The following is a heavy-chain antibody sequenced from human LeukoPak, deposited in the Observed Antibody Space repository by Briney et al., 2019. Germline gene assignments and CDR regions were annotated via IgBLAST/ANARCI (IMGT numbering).Heavy chain of an antibody. CDR3: ARADSSGYYKHAFDI. V-gene: IGHV4-34*01. D-gene: IGHD3-22*01. CDR1: GGSFSGYY. J-gene: IGHJ3*02. CDR2: INHSGST. Sequence: EPSETLSLTCAVYGGSFSGYYWSWIRQPPGKGLEWIGEINHSGSTNYNPSLKSRVTISVDTSKNQFSLKLSSVTAADTAVYYCARADSSGYYKHAFDIWGQGTMVTVSS.